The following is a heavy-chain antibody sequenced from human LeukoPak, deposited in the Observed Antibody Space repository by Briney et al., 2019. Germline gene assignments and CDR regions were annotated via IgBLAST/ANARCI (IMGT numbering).Heavy chain of an antibody. Sequence: PGGSLRLSCAASGFSVSTNYMSWVRQDPGKGLEWVSVLYAGGDIYYADSLKGRFTISRDNSKNTLYLQMSSLRAEDTAVYFCARADLRRGDGTAGLFDHWGQGTLVSFSS. CDR3: ARADLRRGDGTAGLFDH. V-gene: IGHV3-53*01. CDR1: GFSVSTNY. J-gene: IGHJ4*02. D-gene: IGHD1-1*01. CDR2: LYAGGDI.